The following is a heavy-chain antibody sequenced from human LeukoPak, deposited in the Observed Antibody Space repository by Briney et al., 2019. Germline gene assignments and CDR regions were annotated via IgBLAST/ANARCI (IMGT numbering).Heavy chain of an antibody. CDR1: GFTFSNYV. Sequence: GGSLRLSCAASGFTFSNYVMSWVRQAPGKGLECVSVIGRSGHFTHYADSVKGRFTISRDNSKDTLSLQMSSLRAEDTAIYYCAKDRDDSGDYVFDHWGQGILVTVSS. J-gene: IGHJ4*02. D-gene: IGHD4-17*01. V-gene: IGHV3-23*01. CDR3: AKDRDDSGDYVFDH. CDR2: IGRSGHFT.